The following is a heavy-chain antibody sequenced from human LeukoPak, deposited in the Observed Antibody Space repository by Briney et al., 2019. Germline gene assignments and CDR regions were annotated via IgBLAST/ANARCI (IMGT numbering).Heavy chain of an antibody. D-gene: IGHD3-10*02. CDR3: ARSVRGVIMGKGFDP. CDR1: GGSISSSSYY. V-gene: IGHV4-39*07. CDR2: IYYSGST. J-gene: IGHJ5*02. Sequence: KASETLSLTCTVSGGSISSSSYYWGWIRQPPGKGLEWIGSIYYSGSTYYNPSLKSRVTISVDTSKNQFSLKLSSVTAADTAVYYCARSVRGVIMGKGFDPWGQGTLVTVSS.